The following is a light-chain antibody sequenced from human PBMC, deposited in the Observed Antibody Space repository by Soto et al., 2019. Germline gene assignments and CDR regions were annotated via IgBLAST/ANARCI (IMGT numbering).Light chain of an antibody. J-gene: IGKJ1*01. CDR3: QQYGSSSWT. V-gene: IGKV3-20*01. CDR2: GTS. CDR1: QSVSSSY. Sequence: EIVLTQSPGTLSLSPGERATLSCRASQSVSSSYLAWYQQKTGQAPRLLIYGTSSKATAIPDRVSGSGSGTVFTLTIIRLEPEDFAVYYCQQYGSSSWTFGQGTKVDIK.